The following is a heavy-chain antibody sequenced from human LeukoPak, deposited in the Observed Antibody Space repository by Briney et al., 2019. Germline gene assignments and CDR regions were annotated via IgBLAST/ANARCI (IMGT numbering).Heavy chain of an antibody. Sequence: GGSLRLSCAASGFTFSSYAMSWVRQAPGKGLEWVSYISSSSSTIYYADSVKGRFTISRDNAKNSLYLQMNSLRAEDTAVYYCARARYSSSGDYWGQGTLVTVSS. CDR1: GFTFSSYA. D-gene: IGHD6-6*01. V-gene: IGHV3-48*04. J-gene: IGHJ4*02. CDR3: ARARYSSSGDY. CDR2: ISSSSSTI.